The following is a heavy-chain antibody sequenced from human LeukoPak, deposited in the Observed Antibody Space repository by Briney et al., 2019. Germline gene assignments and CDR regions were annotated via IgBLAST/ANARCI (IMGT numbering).Heavy chain of an antibody. CDR1: GYTFTGYY. CDR2: INPNSGGT. Sequence: ASVKVSCKASGYTFTGYYMHWVRQAHGQGLEWMGWINPNSGGTNYAQKFQGRVTMTRDTSISTAHMELSRLRSDDTAVYYCARDRTSTTGTYYFDYWGQGTLVTVSS. J-gene: IGHJ4*02. CDR3: ARDRTSTTGTYYFDY. V-gene: IGHV1-2*02. D-gene: IGHD1-1*01.